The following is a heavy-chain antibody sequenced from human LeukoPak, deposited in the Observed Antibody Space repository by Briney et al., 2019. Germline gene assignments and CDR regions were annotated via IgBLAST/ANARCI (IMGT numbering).Heavy chain of an antibody. CDR2: IRYDGSNK. J-gene: IGHJ6*03. CDR3: ARVSGSYYYYYYMDV. Sequence: PGGSLRLSCAASGFTFSSYGMHWVRQAPGKGLEWVAFIRYDGSNKYYADSVKGRFTISRDNSKNTLYLQMNSLRAEDTAVYYCARVSGSYYYYYYMDVWGKGTTVTISS. D-gene: IGHD1-26*01. CDR1: GFTFSSYG. V-gene: IGHV3-30*02.